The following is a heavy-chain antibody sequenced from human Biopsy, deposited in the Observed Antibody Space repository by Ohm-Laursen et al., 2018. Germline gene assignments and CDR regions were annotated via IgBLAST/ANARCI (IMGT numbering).Heavy chain of an antibody. CDR3: ARHPTGFWFDP. CDR1: GGSVSSNTDY. J-gene: IGHJ5*02. V-gene: IGHV4-39*01. CDR2: IFYTGII. Sequence: SETLSLTCPVSGGSVSSNTDYWAWLRQPPGKGLEWIGSIFYTGIIFYNPSLKSRVSISVDTSKNQFSPNLNSVTASDTALYYCARHPTGFWFDPWGQGTLVIVSS.